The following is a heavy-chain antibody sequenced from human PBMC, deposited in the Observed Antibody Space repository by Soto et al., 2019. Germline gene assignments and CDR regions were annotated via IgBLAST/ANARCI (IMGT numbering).Heavy chain of an antibody. CDR3: ARGKKSIVAKGYYMDV. D-gene: IGHD2-15*01. CDR2: IGTAGDT. J-gene: IGHJ6*03. V-gene: IGHV3-13*01. CDR1: GFTFSSYD. Sequence: EVQLVESGGGLVQPGGSLRLSCAASGFTFSSYDMHWVRQATGKGLEWVSAIGTAGDTYYPGSVKGRFTISRENAKNSLYLQMNSLRAGDTAVYYCARGKKSIVAKGYYMDVWGKGTTVTVSS.